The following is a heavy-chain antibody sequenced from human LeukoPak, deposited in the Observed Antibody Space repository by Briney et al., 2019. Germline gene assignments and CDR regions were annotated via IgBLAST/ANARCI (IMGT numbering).Heavy chain of an antibody. CDR3: AKDKLGYCSAGSSPLPSFDY. CDR2: ISGSGGST. Sequence: GGPLRLSCAASGFTLSSYAMSWVRQAPGKGVEGVSAISGSGGSTYYADSVKGRFTISSDNSKNTLYLQMNSLTAEDTAVYYCAKDKLGYCSAGSSPLPSFDYWGQGTLVTVSS. CDR1: GFTLSSYA. D-gene: IGHD2-15*01. V-gene: IGHV3-23*01. J-gene: IGHJ4*02.